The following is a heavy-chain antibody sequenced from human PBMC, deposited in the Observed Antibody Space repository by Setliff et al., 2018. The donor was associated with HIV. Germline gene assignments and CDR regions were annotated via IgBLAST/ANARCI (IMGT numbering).Heavy chain of an antibody. V-gene: IGHV1-69*13. CDR1: GGDFRNYA. J-gene: IGHJ4*02. D-gene: IGHD2-21*01. Sequence: SVKVSCQSSGGDFRNYAINWARQAPGQGLEWVGVIPPLLNSPNFAQGFEGRVTLTADETTRTVYMDFTSLRPDDTAVYYCAILGRRYCNHYTALCYETAGGDSVLKSSDYWGPGTLVTVSS. CDR2: IPPLLNSP. CDR3: AILGRRYCNHYTALCYETAGGDSVLKSSDY.